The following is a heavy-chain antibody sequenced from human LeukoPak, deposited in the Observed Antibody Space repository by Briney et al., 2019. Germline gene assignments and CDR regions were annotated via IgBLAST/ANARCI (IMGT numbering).Heavy chain of an antibody. CDR3: ARVGLARAAAKYYFDY. D-gene: IGHD6-13*01. J-gene: IGHJ4*02. Sequence: SETLSLTCAVYGGPFSGYYWSWIRQPPGKGLEWIGEINHSGSTNYNPSLKSRVTISVDTSKNQFSLKLSSVTAADTAVYYCARVGLARAAAKYYFDYWGQGTLVTVSS. CDR2: INHSGST. CDR1: GGPFSGYY. V-gene: IGHV4-34*01.